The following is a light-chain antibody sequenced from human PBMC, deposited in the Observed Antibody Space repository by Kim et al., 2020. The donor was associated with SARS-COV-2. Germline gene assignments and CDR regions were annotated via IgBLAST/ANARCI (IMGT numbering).Light chain of an antibody. CDR2: GKN. V-gene: IGLV3-19*01. Sequence: VSLEQPVRITCQGDTLRSYYAPVYQQKPGQAPILVIYGKNNRPADIPDRFSGSSSGNTASLTVTGTQARHEADYYCNSRDSNENLVFGGGTPLTVL. J-gene: IGLJ2*01. CDR1: TLRSYY. CDR3: NSRDSNENLV.